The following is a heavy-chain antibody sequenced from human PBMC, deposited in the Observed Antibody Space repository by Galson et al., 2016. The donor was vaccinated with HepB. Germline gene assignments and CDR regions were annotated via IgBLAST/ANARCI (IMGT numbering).Heavy chain of an antibody. D-gene: IGHD3-22*01. CDR2: IYSGGPT. J-gene: IGHJ4*02. CDR1: GFTVSSNY. CDR3: ARAPFYYDSSTTDS. V-gene: IGHV3-53*01. Sequence: SLRLSCAASGFTVSSNYMSWVRQAPGKGLEWVSVIYSGGPTYYADSVKGRFTISRDNSKNTVYLQMNSLKAEDTAVYYCARAPFYYDSSTTDSWGQGTLVTVSS.